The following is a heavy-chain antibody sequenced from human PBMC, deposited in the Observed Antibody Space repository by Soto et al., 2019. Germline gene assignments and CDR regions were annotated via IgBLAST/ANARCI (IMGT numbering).Heavy chain of an antibody. D-gene: IGHD4-17*01. CDR1: GGAITSSSYF. CDR3: ARMSRTVNY. CDR2: IYYNGRT. V-gene: IGHV4-61*01. Sequence: SETLSLTCTVSGGAITSSSYFWSWIRQSPGRGLEYIGYIYYNGRTNYNPSLQSRVTISVDTSTSKFSRNLTSVTAGDTAVYYCARMSRTVNYWGQGTPVTVSS. J-gene: IGHJ4*02.